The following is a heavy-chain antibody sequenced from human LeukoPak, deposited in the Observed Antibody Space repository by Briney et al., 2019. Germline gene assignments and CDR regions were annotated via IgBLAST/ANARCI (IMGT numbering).Heavy chain of an antibody. Sequence: GGSLRLSCAASGFTLSSYSMNWVRQAPGKGLDWVSSISSSSSYIYYAASVKGRFTISRDNAKNSLYLQMNSLRAEDTAVYYCARARDYGARNDAFDIWGQGTMVTVSS. CDR1: GFTLSSYS. J-gene: IGHJ3*02. CDR2: ISSSSSYI. CDR3: ARARDYGARNDAFDI. D-gene: IGHD4-17*01. V-gene: IGHV3-21*01.